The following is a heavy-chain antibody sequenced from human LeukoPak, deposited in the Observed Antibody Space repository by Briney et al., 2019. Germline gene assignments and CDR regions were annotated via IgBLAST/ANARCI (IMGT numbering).Heavy chain of an antibody. CDR2: IYYSGST. Sequence: PSETLSLTCTVSGGSISSYYWSWIRQPPGKGLEWIGYIYYSGSTNYNPSLKSRVTISVDTSKNQFSLKLSSVTAADTAVCYCARSSPAMVRGVNDAFDIWGQGTMVTVSS. CDR1: GGSISSYY. J-gene: IGHJ3*02. V-gene: IGHV4-59*01. D-gene: IGHD3-10*01. CDR3: ARSSPAMVRGVNDAFDI.